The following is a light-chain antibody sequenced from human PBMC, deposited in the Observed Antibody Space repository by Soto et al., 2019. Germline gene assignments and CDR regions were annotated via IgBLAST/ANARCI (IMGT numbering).Light chain of an antibody. Sequence: DIPVTQSPSSVSASVVDRVNITWGDSQTISSWLAWYQQKPGKAPKXXIYKASTLKSGVPSRFSGSGSGTEFTLTISSLQPDDVETDYCQHYNSYSEAFGQGTKVDIK. CDR3: QHYNSYSEA. V-gene: IGKV1-5*03. CDR1: QTISSW. J-gene: IGKJ1*01. CDR2: KAS.